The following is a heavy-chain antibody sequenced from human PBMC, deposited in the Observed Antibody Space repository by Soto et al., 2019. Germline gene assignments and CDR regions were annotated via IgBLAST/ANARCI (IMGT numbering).Heavy chain of an antibody. CDR2: ISSNGGST. V-gene: IGHV3-64*01. Sequence: GSLRLSCAASGFTFSSYAMHWVRQAPGKGLEYVSAISSNGGSTYYANSVKGRFTISRDNSKNTLYLQMGSLRAEDMAVYYCASLDTARIQIAGYWGQGIQVTVSS. CDR1: GFTFSSYA. CDR3: ASLDTARIQIAGY. J-gene: IGHJ4*02. D-gene: IGHD5-18*01.